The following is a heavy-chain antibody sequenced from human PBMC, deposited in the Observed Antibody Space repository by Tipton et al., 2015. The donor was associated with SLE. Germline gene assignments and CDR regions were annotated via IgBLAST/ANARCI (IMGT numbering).Heavy chain of an antibody. CDR2: INTSGST. J-gene: IGHJ6*02. CDR3: ARVGIFGVVPRGMDV. Sequence: TLSLTCTVSGGSISSGSYYWSWIRQPAGKGLEWIGYINTSGSTNYNPSLKSRVTISVDTSKNQFSLKLSSVTAADTAVYYCARVGIFGVVPRGMDVWGQGTTVTVS. D-gene: IGHD3-3*01. CDR1: GGSISSGSYY. V-gene: IGHV4-61*09.